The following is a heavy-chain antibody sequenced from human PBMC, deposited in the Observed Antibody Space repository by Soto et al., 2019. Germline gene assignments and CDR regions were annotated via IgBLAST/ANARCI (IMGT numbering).Heavy chain of an antibody. J-gene: IGHJ4*02. D-gene: IGHD4-4*01. CDR2: IIPILDTT. Sequence: QVQVVQSGAEVKKPGSSVMVSCKASGGTSSSYAITWMRQAPGQGLEWMGGIIPILDTTDYAQKFQGRVTFTADESKSTVYMELSSLTSEDTAVYYCASVGTTVNRRFDFWGQVPLVTVSS. CDR3: ASVGTTVNRRFDF. CDR1: GGTSSSYA. V-gene: IGHV1-69*01.